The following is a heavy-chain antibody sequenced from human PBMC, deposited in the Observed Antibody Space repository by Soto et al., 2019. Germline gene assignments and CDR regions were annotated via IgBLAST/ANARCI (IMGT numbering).Heavy chain of an antibody. D-gene: IGHD6-13*01. J-gene: IGHJ4*02. V-gene: IGHV3-30-3*01. CDR1: GFTFSSYA. CDR3: ATGIAAAGTDY. Sequence: GGSLRLSCAASGFTFSSYAMHWVRQAPGKGLEWVAVISYDGSNKYYADSVKGRFTISRDNSKNTLYLQMNSLRAEDTAVYYCATGIAAAGTDYWGQGTLVTVSS. CDR2: ISYDGSNK.